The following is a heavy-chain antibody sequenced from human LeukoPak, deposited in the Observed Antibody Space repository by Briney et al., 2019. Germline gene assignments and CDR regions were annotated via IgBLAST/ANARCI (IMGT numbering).Heavy chain of an antibody. J-gene: IGHJ4*02. D-gene: IGHD3-22*01. V-gene: IGHV3-48*02. CDR1: GFTFSSYS. Sequence: GGSLRLSCAASGFTFSSYSMNWVRQAPGEGLEWDSYISSSSSTIYYADSVKGRFTISRDNAKNSLYLQMNSLRDEDTAVYYCARDDNWDYYDYYFDYWGQGTLVTVSS. CDR2: ISSSSSTI. CDR3: ARDDNWDYYDYYFDY.